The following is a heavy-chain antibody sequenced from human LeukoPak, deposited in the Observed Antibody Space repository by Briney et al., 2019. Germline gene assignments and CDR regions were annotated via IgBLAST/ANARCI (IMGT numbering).Heavy chain of an antibody. D-gene: IGHD5-18*01. CDR1: GGSISICDYY. J-gene: IGHJ4*02. CDR3: ARDPGATTYSYGCFDY. Sequence: SEPLSLTCTVSGGSISICDYYWRWIRQPPGKGLEWIGYIYYSRSTYYNPSLKSRVTIAVDTSNNQFSLKLSSVTAADTAVYYCARDPGATTYSYGCFDYWGQGTLVTVSS. V-gene: IGHV4-30-4*01. CDR2: IYYSRST.